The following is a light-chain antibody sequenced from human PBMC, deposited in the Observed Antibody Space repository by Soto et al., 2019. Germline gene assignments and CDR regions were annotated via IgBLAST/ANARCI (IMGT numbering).Light chain of an antibody. Sequence: ITMSQSPSTVSASVGDRVTTTCRASQSISSWLAWYQQKPGKAPKLLIYKASSLESGVPSRFSGSGSGTEFTLTISSLQPDDFATYYCQQYNSYSRTFGQGTKVDI. CDR1: QSISSW. CDR3: QQYNSYSRT. CDR2: KAS. J-gene: IGKJ1*01. V-gene: IGKV1-5*03.